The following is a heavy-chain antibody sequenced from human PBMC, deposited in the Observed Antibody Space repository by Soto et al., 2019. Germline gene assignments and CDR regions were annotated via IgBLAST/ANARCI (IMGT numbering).Heavy chain of an antibody. CDR3: AKEIEMATTPGFDY. CDR2: ISYDGSNK. V-gene: IGHV3-30*18. Sequence: PGGSLRLSCAASGFTFSSYGMHWVRQAPGKGLEWVAVISYDGSNKYYADSVKGRFTISRDNSKNTLYLQMNSLRAEETAVYYCAKEIEMATTPGFDYWGQGTLVTVSS. J-gene: IGHJ4*02. CDR1: GFTFSSYG. D-gene: IGHD5-12*01.